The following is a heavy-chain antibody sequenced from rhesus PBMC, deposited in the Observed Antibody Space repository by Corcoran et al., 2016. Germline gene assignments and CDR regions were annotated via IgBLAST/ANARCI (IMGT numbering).Heavy chain of an antibody. CDR2: IYGSGGST. J-gene: IGHJ6*01. CDR3: AAQYLDWLFYGLDS. Sequence: QVQLQESGPGLVKPSETLSLTCTVSGGSISDSYYWNWTRQPPGKGLEWVGRIYGSGGSTSYNPSLKSRVTISKDTSKNQFSLKLSSVTAADTAVYYCAAQYLDWLFYGLDSWGQGVVVTVSS. CDR1: GGSISDSYY. V-gene: IGHV4-92*01. D-gene: IGHD3-3*01.